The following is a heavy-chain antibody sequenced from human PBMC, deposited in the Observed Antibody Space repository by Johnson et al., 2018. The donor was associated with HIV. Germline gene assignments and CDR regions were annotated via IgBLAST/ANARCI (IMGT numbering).Heavy chain of an antibody. V-gene: IGHV3-9*01. CDR2: ISWNSGNI. Sequence: DVQVVESGGDLVQPGRSLRLSCAASGFSFDDYAMNWVRQAPGKGLEWVSGISWNSGNIVYADSVKGRFTISRDSAKTSVYLQMNSLRPEDAALYYCTKALGAGPTDGFDIWGQGTMVTVSS. CDR1: GFSFDDYA. D-gene: IGHD3-16*01. J-gene: IGHJ3*02. CDR3: TKALGAGPTDGFDI.